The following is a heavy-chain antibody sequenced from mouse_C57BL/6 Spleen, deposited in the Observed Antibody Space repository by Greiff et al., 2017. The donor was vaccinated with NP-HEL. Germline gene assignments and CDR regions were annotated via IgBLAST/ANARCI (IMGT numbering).Heavy chain of an antibody. V-gene: IGHV1-64*01. D-gene: IGHD2-4*01. CDR1: GYTFTSYW. CDR3: ARRGDDYDAGAAY. J-gene: IGHJ3*01. Sequence: QVQLQQPGAELVKPGASVKLSCKASGYTFTSYWMHWVKQRPGQGLEWIGMIHPNSGSTNYNEKFKSKATLTVDKSSSTAYMQLSSLTSEDSAVYYCARRGDDYDAGAAYWGQGTLVPVSA. CDR2: IHPNSGST.